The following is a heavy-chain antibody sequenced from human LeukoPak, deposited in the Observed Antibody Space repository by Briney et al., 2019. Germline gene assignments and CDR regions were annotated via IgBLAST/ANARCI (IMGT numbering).Heavy chain of an antibody. V-gene: IGHV3-53*05. CDR1: GLTVSSSY. CDR3: AKDKSLSSSWYWLGY. D-gene: IGHD6-13*01. Sequence: PGGSLRLSCAASGLTVSSSYMSWVRQAPGKGLEWVSIIYNDGSTYYADSMKGRLTISRDNSKNTLYLQMSSLRAEDTAVYYCAKDKSLSSSWYWLGYWGQGTLVTASS. J-gene: IGHJ4*02. CDR2: IYNDGST.